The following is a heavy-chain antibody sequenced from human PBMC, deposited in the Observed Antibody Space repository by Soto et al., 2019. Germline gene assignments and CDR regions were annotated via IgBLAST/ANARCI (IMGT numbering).Heavy chain of an antibody. V-gene: IGHV3-23*01. J-gene: IGHJ4*02. Sequence: VQLLESGGGLVQPGGSLRLSCAASGFTFSNYAMTWVRQAPGKGLEWVSTISAGGGSTYYADSVKGRFTISRDNSKNKLYLQMNGLSAEDTAVYYCAKGGEWLLDYFDYWGQGTLVTVSS. CDR2: ISAGGGST. D-gene: IGHD3-3*01. CDR1: GFTFSNYA. CDR3: AKGGEWLLDYFDY.